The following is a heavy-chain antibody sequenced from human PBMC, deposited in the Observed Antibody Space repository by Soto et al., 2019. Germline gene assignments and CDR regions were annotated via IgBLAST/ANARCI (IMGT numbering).Heavy chain of an antibody. CDR2: IWNDGSNS. J-gene: IGHJ6*02. V-gene: IGHV3-33*01. CDR1: GFTFNNYG. CDR3: ARRQIPPPTRGAANARGAMDV. D-gene: IGHD6-13*01. Sequence: QVQLVESGGGVVQPGRSLRLSCAASGFTFNNYGMHWVRQAPGKGLEWLAVIWNDGSNSSYANSVKGRFTISRDNSKNTLYLQMGSLRAEATGVYYCARRQIPPPTRGAANARGAMDVWGQGTTVTVSS.